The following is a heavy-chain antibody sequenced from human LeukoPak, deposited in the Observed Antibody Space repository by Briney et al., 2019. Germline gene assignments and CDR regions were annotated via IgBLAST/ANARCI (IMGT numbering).Heavy chain of an antibody. CDR1: GGSISSGGYS. CDR3: ARTSMTTVTTFDY. Sequence: SETLSLTCAVSGGSISSGGYSWSWIRQHPGKGLEWIGYIYYSGSTYYNPSLKSRVTISVDTSKNQFSLKLSSVTAADTAVYYCARTSMTTVTTFDYWGQGTLVTVSS. V-gene: IGHV4-31*11. CDR2: IYYSGST. D-gene: IGHD4-17*01. J-gene: IGHJ4*02.